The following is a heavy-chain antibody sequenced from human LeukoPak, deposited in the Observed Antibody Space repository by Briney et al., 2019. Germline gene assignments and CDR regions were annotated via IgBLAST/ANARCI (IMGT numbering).Heavy chain of an antibody. CDR3: ARVPSGTEFHFDY. CDR2: ISGSGGST. Sequence: GGSLRLSCAASGFTFSSYAMSWVRQAPGKGLEWVSAISGSGGSTYYADSVKGRFTISRDNSKNTLYLQMNSLRAEDTAVYYCARVPSGTEFHFDYWGQGTLVTVSS. J-gene: IGHJ4*02. D-gene: IGHD1-1*01. V-gene: IGHV3-23*01. CDR1: GFTFSSYA.